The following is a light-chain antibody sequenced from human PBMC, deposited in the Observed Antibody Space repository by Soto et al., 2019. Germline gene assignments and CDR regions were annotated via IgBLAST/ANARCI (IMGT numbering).Light chain of an antibody. J-gene: IGKJ1*01. CDR1: QSVLYSSNNKNY. V-gene: IGKV4-1*01. Sequence: DIVMTQSPDSLAVSLGERATINCKSSQSVLYSSNNKNYLAWYQQKPGQPPKLLIYWASTRESGVPDRFGGSGYRTDFTLTISSLQAEDVAVYYCQQYYSTPWTFGQGTKVEIK. CDR3: QQYYSTPWT. CDR2: WAS.